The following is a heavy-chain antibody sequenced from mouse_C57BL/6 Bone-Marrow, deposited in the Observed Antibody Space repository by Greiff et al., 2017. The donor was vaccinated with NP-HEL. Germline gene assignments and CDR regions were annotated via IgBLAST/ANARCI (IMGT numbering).Heavy chain of an antibody. Sequence: QVQLQQSGAELARPGASVKLSCKASGYTFTSYGISWVKQRTGQGLEWIGETYPRSGNTYYNEKFKGKATLTADKSSSTAYMELRSLTSEDSAVYFCARFGGYFDVWGTGTTVTVSS. CDR1: GYTFTSYG. J-gene: IGHJ1*03. CDR3: ARFGGYFDV. V-gene: IGHV1-81*01. CDR2: TYPRSGNT.